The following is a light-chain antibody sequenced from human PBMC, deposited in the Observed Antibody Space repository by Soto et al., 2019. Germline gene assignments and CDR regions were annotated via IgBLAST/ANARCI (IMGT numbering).Light chain of an antibody. CDR1: QSVSSY. J-gene: IGKJ2*01. CDR3: QQRSNWPPT. Sequence: EIVLTQSPATLSLSPGERATLSCRASQSVSSYLAWYQQKPGQAPRLLIYDASNRATGIPARFSGSGSGTDFTLTISSLEPEACEGSYCQQRSNWPPTFGQATKVDIK. V-gene: IGKV3-11*01. CDR2: DAS.